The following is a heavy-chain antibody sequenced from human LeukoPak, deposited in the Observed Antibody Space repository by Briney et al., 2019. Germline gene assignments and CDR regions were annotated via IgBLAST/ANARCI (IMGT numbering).Heavy chain of an antibody. V-gene: IGHV1-46*01. Sequence: ASVKVSCKASGGTFSSYAISWVRQAPGQGLEWMGMIYPRDGSTSYAQNFQGRVTVTRDTSTTTVHMELRGLRSEDTAVYYCARDQEGFDYWGQETVVTVSS. CDR3: ARDQEGFDY. CDR1: GGTFSSYA. J-gene: IGHJ4*02. CDR2: IYPRDGST.